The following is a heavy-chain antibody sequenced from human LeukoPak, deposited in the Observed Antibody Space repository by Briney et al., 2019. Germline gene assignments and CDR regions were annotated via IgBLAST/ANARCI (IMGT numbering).Heavy chain of an antibody. Sequence: SETLSLTCTVSGGSISSYYWSWIRQPPGKGLEWIGYIYYSGSTNYNPSLKSRVTISVDTSKNQFSLKLSSVTAADTAVYYCAGYYYDSSGYSMDVWGKGTTVTVSS. CDR1: GGSISSYY. CDR3: AGYYYDSSGYSMDV. D-gene: IGHD3-22*01. V-gene: IGHV4-59*12. CDR2: IYYSGST. J-gene: IGHJ6*03.